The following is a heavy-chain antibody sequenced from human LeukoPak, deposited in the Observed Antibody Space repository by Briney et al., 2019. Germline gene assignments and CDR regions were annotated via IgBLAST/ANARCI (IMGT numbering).Heavy chain of an antibody. D-gene: IGHD3-22*01. Sequence: GGSLRLSCAASGFTFSSYGMHWVRQAPGKGLEWVAFIRYDGSNKYYADSVKGRFTISRDNSKNTLYLQMNSLRAEDTAVYYCAKNLYYYDSSGHLFDYWGRGTLVTVSS. CDR3: AKNLYYYDSSGHLFDY. J-gene: IGHJ4*02. CDR1: GFTFSSYG. CDR2: IRYDGSNK. V-gene: IGHV3-30*02.